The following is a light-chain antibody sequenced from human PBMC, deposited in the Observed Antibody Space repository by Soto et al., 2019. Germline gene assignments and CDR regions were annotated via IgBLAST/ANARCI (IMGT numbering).Light chain of an antibody. CDR3: QQYNTYPWT. J-gene: IGKJ1*01. CDR1: QTINNW. V-gene: IGKV1-5*03. CDR2: KTS. Sequence: DVQMTQSPSTLSASVGDRVTITCRASQTINNWLAWYQQRPGKAPTFLIYKTSTLETGVPSRFSGSGSGTEFTLTISSLQPEDFAIYYWQQYNTYPWTFGQGTRVES.